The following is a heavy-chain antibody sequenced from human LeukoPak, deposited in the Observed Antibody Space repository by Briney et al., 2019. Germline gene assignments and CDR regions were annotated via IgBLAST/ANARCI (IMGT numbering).Heavy chain of an antibody. D-gene: IGHD3-3*01. Sequence: ASVKVSCKASGGTFSSYAIGWVRQAPGQGLEWLGGIIPIFGTANYAQKFQGRVTITADESTSTAYMELSSLRSEDTAVYYCARSDLEWLFELNWFDPWGQGTLVTVSS. J-gene: IGHJ5*02. V-gene: IGHV1-69*13. CDR3: ARSDLEWLFELNWFDP. CDR2: IIPIFGTA. CDR1: GGTFSSYA.